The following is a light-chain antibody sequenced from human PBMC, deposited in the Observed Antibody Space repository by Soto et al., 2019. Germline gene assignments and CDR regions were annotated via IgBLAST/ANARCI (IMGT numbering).Light chain of an antibody. J-gene: IGKJ2*01. CDR2: AAS. CDR3: QQSYSTPPYT. Sequence: DIQMTQSPSSLSASVGDRVTITCRASQSISSYLNWYQQKPGKAPKRLIYAASSLQSGVPSRFSGGGSGTDFTLTISSLQPEDFATYYCQQSYSTPPYTFGQGTKLEIK. V-gene: IGKV1-39*01. CDR1: QSISSY.